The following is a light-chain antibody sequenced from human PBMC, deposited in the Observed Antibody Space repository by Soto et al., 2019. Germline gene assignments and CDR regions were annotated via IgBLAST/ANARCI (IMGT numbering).Light chain of an antibody. CDR3: CSYTSSSTVV. J-gene: IGLJ2*01. CDR2: EGS. V-gene: IGLV2-14*02. Sequence: QSALTQPASVSGSPGQSITISCTGTSSDVGSYNLVSWYQQHPGKAPKLIIYEGSKRPSGVSNRFSGSKSGNTASLTISGLQPEDEADYYCCSYTSSSTVVFGGGTKLTVL. CDR1: SSDVGSYNL.